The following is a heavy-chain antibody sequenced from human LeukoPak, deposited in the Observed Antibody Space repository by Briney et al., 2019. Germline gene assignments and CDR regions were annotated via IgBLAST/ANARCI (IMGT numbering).Heavy chain of an antibody. V-gene: IGHV3-21*01. CDR3: ARDLYDF. CDR2: VSSSSSYI. J-gene: IGHJ4*02. Sequence: GGSLRLSCAASGFTVSSNYMSWVRQAPGKGLEWVSSVSSSSSYIYYADSVKGRFTISRDNAKNSLYLQMNSLRAEDTAVYYCARDLYDFWSQGTLVTVSS. CDR1: GFTVSSNY. D-gene: IGHD3-3*01.